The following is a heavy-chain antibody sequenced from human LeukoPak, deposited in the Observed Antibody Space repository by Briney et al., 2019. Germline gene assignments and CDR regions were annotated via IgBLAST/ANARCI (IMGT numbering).Heavy chain of an antibody. CDR1: GGSFSGYY. D-gene: IGHD3-10*01. Sequence: SETLSLTCAVYGGSFSGYYWSWIRQPPGKGLEWIGEINHSGSTDYNPSLKSRVTISVDTSKNQFSLKLNSVTAADTSVYYCARGLTGSRRYFDSWGQGTLVTVSS. V-gene: IGHV4-34*01. CDR2: INHSGST. CDR3: ARGLTGSRRYFDS. J-gene: IGHJ4*02.